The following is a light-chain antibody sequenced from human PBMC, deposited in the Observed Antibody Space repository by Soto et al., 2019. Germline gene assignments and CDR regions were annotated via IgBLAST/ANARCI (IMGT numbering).Light chain of an antibody. Sequence: EIVLTQSPATLSSFPGDRVTLSCRASQYINTRLAWYQHRPGHAPRLLIYQTSIRAAGIPARFSASGSGTDFTLTISDVQPEDFALSYCHQRQSWPRTFGQGTKVDI. CDR3: HQRQSWPRT. J-gene: IGKJ1*01. V-gene: IGKV3-11*01. CDR2: QTS. CDR1: QYINTR.